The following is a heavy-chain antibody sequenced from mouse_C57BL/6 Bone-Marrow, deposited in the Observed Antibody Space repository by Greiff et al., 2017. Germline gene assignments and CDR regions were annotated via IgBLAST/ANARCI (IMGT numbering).Heavy chain of an antibody. V-gene: IGHV1-81*01. CDR2: IYPRSGNT. J-gene: IGHJ4*01. CDR3: ARDLYDGYYDAMDY. CDR1: GYTFTSYG. D-gene: IGHD2-3*01. Sequence: VQLQQSGAELARPGASVKLSCKASGYTFTSYGISWVKQRTGQGLEWIGEIYPRSGNTSYNEKFKGKATLTADKSSSTAYMELRSLTSEDSAVYFCARDLYDGYYDAMDYWGQGTSVTVSS.